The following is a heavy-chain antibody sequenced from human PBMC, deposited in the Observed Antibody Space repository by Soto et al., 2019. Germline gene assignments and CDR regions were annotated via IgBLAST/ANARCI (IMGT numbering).Heavy chain of an antibody. Sequence: GGSLRLSCAASGFTFSSYAMSWVRQAPGKGLEWVSAISGSGGSTYYADSVKGRFTISRDNSKNTLYLQMNSLRAEDTAVYYCYNDLLRSGYFFFDYWGQGTLVTVSS. D-gene: IGHD3-3*01. CDR1: GFTFSSYA. CDR2: ISGSGGST. V-gene: IGHV3-23*01. J-gene: IGHJ4*02. CDR3: YNDLLRSGYFFFDY.